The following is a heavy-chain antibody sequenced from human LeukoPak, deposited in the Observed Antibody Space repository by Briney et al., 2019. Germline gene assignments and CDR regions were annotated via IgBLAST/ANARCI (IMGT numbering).Heavy chain of an antibody. D-gene: IGHD5-18*01. Sequence: PSETLSLTCAVEGGSFSGYYWSWIRQPPGKGLEWIGEINHGGITTYNPSLRSRVSISIDTSKMQFSLKLRAVTAADRAVYYCARGLRGYGYGNWFDPWGQGTLVTVSS. CDR2: INHGGIT. CDR1: GGSFSGYY. J-gene: IGHJ5*02. CDR3: ARGLRGYGYGNWFDP. V-gene: IGHV4-34*01.